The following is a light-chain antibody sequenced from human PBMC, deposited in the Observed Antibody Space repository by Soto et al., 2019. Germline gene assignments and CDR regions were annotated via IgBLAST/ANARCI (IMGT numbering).Light chain of an antibody. J-gene: IGKJ1*01. CDR2: FVS. Sequence: DIQMTQSPSSLSASVGDRVTITCRASQGIRHYLAWFQQRPGEPPKLLIYFVSTLQSGVPSRFSGSGSGTDFTLTISSLQPEDVATYYCQKYDSAPWTFGQGTKVEIK. CDR1: QGIRHY. CDR3: QKYDSAPWT. V-gene: IGKV1-27*01.